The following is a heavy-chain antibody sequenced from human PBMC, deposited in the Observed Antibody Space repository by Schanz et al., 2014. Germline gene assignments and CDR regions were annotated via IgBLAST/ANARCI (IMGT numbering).Heavy chain of an antibody. Sequence: EQVLESGGGFVQPGGSLRLSCATSGFTFTTFAMTWVRQAPGKGLEWVANIKQDGSEKYYVDSVKGRFTISRDNAKNSLYLQMNSLRPEDTAVYYCARGHYGLDVWGPGTSVTVSS. D-gene: IGHD3-10*01. CDR3: ARGHYGLDV. CDR2: IKQDGSEK. J-gene: IGHJ6*02. CDR1: GFTFTTFA. V-gene: IGHV3-7*01.